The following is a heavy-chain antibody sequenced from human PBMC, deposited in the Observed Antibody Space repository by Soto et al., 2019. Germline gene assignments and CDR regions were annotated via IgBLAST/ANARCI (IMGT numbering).Heavy chain of an antibody. CDR1: GFTFSDYA. CDR2: SSGRGGSA. J-gene: IGHJ3*01. V-gene: IGHV3-23*01. Sequence: LRLSCTAAGFTFSDYAMNWVRQAPGKGLGWVSVSSGRGGSAYYADSVQGRFTISRDNSNDTLYLQMNSLTPDDTALYYCVREGRAWYFRGSFDFWGRGTMVTVSS. D-gene: IGHD6-19*01. CDR3: VREGRAWYFRGSFDF.